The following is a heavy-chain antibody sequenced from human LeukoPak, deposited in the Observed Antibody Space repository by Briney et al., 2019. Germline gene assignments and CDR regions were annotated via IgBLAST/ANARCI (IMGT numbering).Heavy chain of an antibody. CDR2: IYPGDSDT. Sequence: GESLKISCKGSGYSFTTYWIGWVRQMPGKGLEWMGIIYPGDSDTRYSPSFQGQVTISADKSISTAYLQWSSLKASDTAMYYCARPLISGIAAAVGNYWGQGTLVTVSS. CDR3: ARPLISGIAAAVGNY. V-gene: IGHV5-51*01. CDR1: GYSFTTYW. D-gene: IGHD6-13*01. J-gene: IGHJ4*02.